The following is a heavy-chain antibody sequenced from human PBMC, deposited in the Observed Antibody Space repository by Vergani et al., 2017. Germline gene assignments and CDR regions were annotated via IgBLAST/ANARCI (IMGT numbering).Heavy chain of an antibody. CDR2: IYSGGST. CDR1: GFTDSSNY. D-gene: IGHD6-6*01. V-gene: IGHV3-53*02. Sequence: EVQLVETGGGLIQPGGSLRLSCAASGFTDSSNYMSWVRQAPGKGLEWVSVIYSGGSTYYADSVKGRFTISRDNSKNTLYLQMNSLRAEDTAVYYCARATGPSNYGQLVLYYYYMDVWGKGP. J-gene: IGHJ6*03. CDR3: ARATGPSNYGQLVLYYYYMDV.